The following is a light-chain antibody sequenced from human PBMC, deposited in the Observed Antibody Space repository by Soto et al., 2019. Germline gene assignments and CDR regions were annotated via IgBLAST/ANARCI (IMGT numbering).Light chain of an antibody. CDR1: QGISSY. Sequence: AIRMTQSPSSFSASTGDRVTITCRASQGISSYLAWYQQKPGKAPKLLIYAASTLQSGVPSRFSGSGSGTDFTLTISCLQSEAFETYYCQHYYSYPPTFGQGSKVDIK. V-gene: IGKV1-8*01. CDR3: QHYYSYPPT. J-gene: IGKJ1*01. CDR2: AAS.